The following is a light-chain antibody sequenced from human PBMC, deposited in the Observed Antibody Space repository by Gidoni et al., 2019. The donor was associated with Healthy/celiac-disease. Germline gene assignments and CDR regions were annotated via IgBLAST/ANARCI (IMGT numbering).Light chain of an antibody. CDR1: QSLLHSNGYNY. Sequence: PVGRGEPASIYCRSSQSLLHSNGYNYLAWYLQKPGQSPQLLIYLGSNRASGVPDSFSRSISGPEFTLKISRVEQEEVCVYYYIQDLQIPGTFGQGTKLEIK. CDR2: LGS. J-gene: IGKJ2*01. CDR3: IQDLQIPGT. V-gene: IGKV2-28*01.